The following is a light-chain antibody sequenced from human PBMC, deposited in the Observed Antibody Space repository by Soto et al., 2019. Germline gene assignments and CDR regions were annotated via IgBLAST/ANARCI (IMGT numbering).Light chain of an antibody. CDR2: GAS. CDR3: HQYGSPPLT. J-gene: IGKJ4*01. CDR1: QSVSSNY. Sequence: EIVLTQSPGTLSLSPGERVTLSCRASQSVSSNYLAWYQQKPVQAPSLLIYGASSRATSIPDRFSGSGSGTYFTVTITSLETTEFPVYHCHQYGSPPLTCGVGTKVEI. V-gene: IGKV3-20*01.